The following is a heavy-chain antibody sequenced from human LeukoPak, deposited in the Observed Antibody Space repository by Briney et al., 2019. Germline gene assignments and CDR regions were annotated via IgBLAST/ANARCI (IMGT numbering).Heavy chain of an antibody. V-gene: IGHV3-48*04. CDR1: GFTFRQYS. Sequence: SGGSLRLSCAASGFTFRQYSMNWVRQAPGKGLEWVSYISSSSSTIYYADSVKGRFSISRDNAKNLLYLQMNSLRAEDTAVYYCARIGIAVAGTRLDAFDIWGQGTVVTVSS. D-gene: IGHD6-19*01. CDR3: ARIGIAVAGTRLDAFDI. CDR2: ISSSSSTI. J-gene: IGHJ3*02.